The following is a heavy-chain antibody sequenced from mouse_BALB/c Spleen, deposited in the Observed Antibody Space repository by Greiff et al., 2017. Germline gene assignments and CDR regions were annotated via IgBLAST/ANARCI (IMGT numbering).Heavy chain of an antibody. D-gene: IGHD2-3*01. CDR2: ISNGGGRT. CDR1: GFTFSSYT. V-gene: IGHV5-12-2*01. J-gene: IGHJ2*01. CDR3: ARIYDGTYFDY. Sequence: EVKLVESGGGLVQPGGSLKLSCAASGFTFSSYTMSWVRQTPEKRLEWVAYISNGGGRTYYPDTVKGRFTISRDNAKNTLYLQMSSLKSEDTAMYYCARIYDGTYFDYWGQGTTLTVSS.